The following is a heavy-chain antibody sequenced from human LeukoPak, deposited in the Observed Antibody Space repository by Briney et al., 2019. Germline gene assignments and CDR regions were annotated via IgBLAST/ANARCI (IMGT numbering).Heavy chain of an antibody. CDR1: GASIRKYY. CDR2: LFYSGST. D-gene: IGHD3-10*01. V-gene: IGHV4-59*01. Sequence: SETLSLTCTVSGASIRKYYWSWIRQPPGKGLEWIGYLFYSGSTNYSPSLKSRVTISVDMSKSQLSLNLTSVTAADTAVYYCERDSDYGMDVWGQGTTVTVSS. J-gene: IGHJ6*02. CDR3: ERDSDYGMDV.